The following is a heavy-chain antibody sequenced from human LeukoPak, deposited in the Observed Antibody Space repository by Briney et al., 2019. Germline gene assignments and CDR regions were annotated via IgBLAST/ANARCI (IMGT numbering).Heavy chain of an antibody. CDR1: GDTLNSYS. J-gene: IGHJ3*02. D-gene: IGHD3-16*02. Sequence: SVKVSCKASGDTLNSYSINWVRQAPGQGLEWMGGIIPVSGTTDYAQKFQGRVTITTDESTTTTYMEMSSLRSDDTAVYYCARGLVMSVVAFDIWGQGTMVTVSS. CDR2: IIPVSGTT. V-gene: IGHV1-69*05. CDR3: ARGLVMSVVAFDI.